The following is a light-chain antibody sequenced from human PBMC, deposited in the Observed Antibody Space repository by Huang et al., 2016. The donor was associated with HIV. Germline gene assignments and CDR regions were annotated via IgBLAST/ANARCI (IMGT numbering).Light chain of an antibody. CDR1: QSVSSN. Sequence: EIVMTQSPATLSVSPGERATLSCRASQSVSSNLVWYQQKPGQAPMLLIYGASNRAAGIPARFSGSGSGTEFTLTISSLQSEDFAVYYCQQHRNWPWTFGQGTRVEVE. CDR3: QQHRNWPWT. V-gene: IGKV3-15*01. J-gene: IGKJ1*01. CDR2: GAS.